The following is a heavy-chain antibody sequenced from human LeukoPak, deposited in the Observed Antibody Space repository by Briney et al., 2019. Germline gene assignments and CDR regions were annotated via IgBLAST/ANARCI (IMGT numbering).Heavy chain of an antibody. V-gene: IGHV1-69*01. CDR3: ARKLSWEPDAFGI. CDR2: IIPIFGTA. J-gene: IGHJ3*02. Sequence: GSSVKVSCKASGGTFSSYAISWVRQAPGQGLEWMGGIIPIFGTANYAQKFQGRVTITADESTSTAYMELSSLRSEDTAVYYCARKLSWEPDAFGIWGQGTMVTVSS. CDR1: GGTFSSYA. D-gene: IGHD1-26*01.